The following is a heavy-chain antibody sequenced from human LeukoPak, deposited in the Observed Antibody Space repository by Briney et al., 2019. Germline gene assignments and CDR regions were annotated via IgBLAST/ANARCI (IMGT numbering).Heavy chain of an antibody. CDR1: GFTFSSYW. CDR2: IKLDGSEK. CDR3: ARFASLRFLEWLFVDY. D-gene: IGHD3-3*01. V-gene: IGHV3-7*01. J-gene: IGHJ4*02. Sequence: GGSLRLSCAASGFTFSSYWMSWVRQAPGKGLEWVANIKLDGSEKYYVDSVKGRFTISRDNAKNSLYLQMNSLRAEDTAVYYCARFASLRFLEWLFVDYWGQGTLVTVSS.